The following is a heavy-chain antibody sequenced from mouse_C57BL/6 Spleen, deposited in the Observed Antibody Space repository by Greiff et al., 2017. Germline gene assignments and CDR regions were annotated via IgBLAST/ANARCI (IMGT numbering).Heavy chain of an antibody. V-gene: IGHV1-39*01. CDR3: ARGEVLRRYYAMDY. J-gene: IGHJ4*01. D-gene: IGHD1-1*01. CDR1: GYSFTDYN. Sequence: QLQQSGPELVKPGASVKISCKASGYSFTDYNMNWVKQSNGKSLEWIGVINPNYGTTSYNQKFKGKATLTVDQSSSTAYMQLNSLTSEDSAVYYCARGEVLRRYYAMDYWGQGTSVTVSS. CDR2: INPNYGTT.